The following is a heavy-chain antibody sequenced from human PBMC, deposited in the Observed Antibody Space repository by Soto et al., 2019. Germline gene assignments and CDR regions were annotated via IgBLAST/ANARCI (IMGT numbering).Heavy chain of an antibody. Sequence: SETLSLTCAVYGGSFSGYYWSWIRQPPGKGLEWIGEINHSGSTNYNPSLKSRVTISVDTSRNQFSLKLSSVTAADTAVYYCARTTVVTPFDYWGQGTLVT. D-gene: IGHD4-17*01. V-gene: IGHV4-34*01. CDR1: GGSFSGYY. CDR3: ARTTVVTPFDY. J-gene: IGHJ4*02. CDR2: INHSGST.